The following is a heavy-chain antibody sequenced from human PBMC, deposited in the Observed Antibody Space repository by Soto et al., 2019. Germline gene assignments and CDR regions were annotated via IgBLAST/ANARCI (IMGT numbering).Heavy chain of an antibody. V-gene: IGHV3-33*01. CDR2: IWHDGVTK. D-gene: IGHD2-8*01. CDR1: GFMFNIYG. Sequence: GGSLRLSCEASGFMFNIYGMHWVRQAPGKGLEWVAIIWHDGVTKYYGDSVKDRFNISRDNSKNTVYLQMNSLRADDTAVCYCARGDGRKYFDLWGQGTPVTLSS. CDR3: ARGDGRKYFDL. J-gene: IGHJ4*02.